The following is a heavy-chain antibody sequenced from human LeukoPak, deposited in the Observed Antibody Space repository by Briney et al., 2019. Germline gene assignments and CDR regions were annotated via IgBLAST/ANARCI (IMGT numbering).Heavy chain of an antibody. V-gene: IGHV3-23*01. CDR3: AKSYCGGDCG. J-gene: IGHJ4*02. Sequence: GGSLRLSCAVSGLPFGSYGMTWVRQAPGKGPEWVAGITGNGVYTYYADSVKGRFTISRDNSKSTLSLQMNSLRAEDTAVYYCAKSYCGGDCGWGPGTQVTVSS. D-gene: IGHD2-21*02. CDR1: GLPFGSYG. CDR2: ITGNGVYT.